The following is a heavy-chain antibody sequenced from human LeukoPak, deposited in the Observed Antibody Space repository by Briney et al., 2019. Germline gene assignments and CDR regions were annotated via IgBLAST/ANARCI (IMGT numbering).Heavy chain of an antibody. CDR1: GYTFTSYG. J-gene: IGHJ4*02. CDR2: INAGNGNT. Sequence: ASVKVSCKASGYTFTSYGISWVRQAPGQGLEWMGWINAGNGNTKYSQKFQGRVTITRDTSASTAYMELSSLRSEDTAVYYCARARYYYDDDYFDYWGQGTLVTVSS. D-gene: IGHD3-22*01. V-gene: IGHV1-3*01. CDR3: ARARYYYDDDYFDY.